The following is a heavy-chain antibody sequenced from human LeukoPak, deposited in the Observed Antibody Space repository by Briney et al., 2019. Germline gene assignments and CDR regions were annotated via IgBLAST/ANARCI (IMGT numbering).Heavy chain of an antibody. Sequence: SETLSLTCTVSGGSISSGSYYWSWIRQHAGKGLEWIGRIYTSGSTNYNPSLKSRVTISVDTSKNQFSLKLSSATAADTSVYYCARSYDFWSGYYSFYYGSQTSLLTVSS. J-gene: IGHJ4*02. CDR1: GGSISSGSYY. CDR3: ARSYDFWSGYYSFYY. V-gene: IGHV4-61*02. CDR2: IYTSGST. D-gene: IGHD3-3*01.